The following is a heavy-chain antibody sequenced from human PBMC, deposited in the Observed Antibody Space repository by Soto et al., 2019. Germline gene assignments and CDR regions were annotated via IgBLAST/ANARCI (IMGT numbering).Heavy chain of an antibody. CDR2: ISKDGSVQ. CDR1: GVIFNRYA. D-gene: IGHD3-3*01. V-gene: IGHV3-30-3*01. CDR3: ARSRSGAVPDSFGY. Sequence: QVQLVESGGRVVQPGRSLRLSCAASGVIFNRYARHWVRQTPGKGLECVAVISKDGSVQYYADSVRGRFIISRDKSKDTVYLEMNSLRAEDTAVFYCARSRSGAVPDSFGYWGQGTLVTVSS. J-gene: IGHJ4*02.